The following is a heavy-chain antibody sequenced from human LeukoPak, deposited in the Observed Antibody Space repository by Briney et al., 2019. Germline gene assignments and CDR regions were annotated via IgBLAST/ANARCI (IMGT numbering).Heavy chain of an antibody. CDR1: GYTFTGYY. D-gene: IGHD3-22*01. J-gene: IGHJ6*03. V-gene: IGHV1-2*02. CDR2: INPNSGGT. Sequence: ASVKVSCKASGYTFTGYYMHWVRQAPGQGLEWVGWINPNSGGTNYAQKFQGRVTMTRDTSISTAYMELSRLRSDYTAVYYCARDYYYDSSGYYYYYMDVWGKGTTVTISS. CDR3: ARDYYYDSSGYYYYYMDV.